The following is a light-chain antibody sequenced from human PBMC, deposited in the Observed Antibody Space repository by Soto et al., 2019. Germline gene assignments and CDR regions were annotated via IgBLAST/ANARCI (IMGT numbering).Light chain of an antibody. CDR1: TSNIGSNY. CDR2: RNN. CDR3: AAWDNRLNAYV. V-gene: IGLV1-47*01. Sequence: QSVLTQPPSASGTPGQGVTISCSGSTSNIGSNYVYWYQQLPGTAPKLLIYRNNQRPSGVPDRFSGSKSGTSASLAVSGLQSEDEADYYCAAWDNRLNAYVFGIGTRSPS. J-gene: IGLJ1*01.